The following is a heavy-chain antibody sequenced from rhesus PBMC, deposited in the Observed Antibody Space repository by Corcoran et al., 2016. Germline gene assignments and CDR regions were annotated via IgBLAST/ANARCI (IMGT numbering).Heavy chain of an antibody. CDR3: ARDKDYYRDWYFDI. J-gene: IGHJ2*01. V-gene: IGHV4-160*01. CDR1: GGSISSNY. D-gene: IGHD3-16*01. CDR2: ICGSGGST. Sequence: QVQLQESGPGLVKPSETLSLTCAVSGGSISSNYWSWIRQAPGKGLEWIGRICGSGGSTDSNPSLKSRVTISTDTSKNQFSLKLSSVTAADTAVYYCARDKDYYRDWYFDIWGPGTPITISS.